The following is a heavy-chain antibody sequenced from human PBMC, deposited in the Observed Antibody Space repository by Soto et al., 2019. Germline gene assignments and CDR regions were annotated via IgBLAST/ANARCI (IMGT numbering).Heavy chain of an antibody. CDR1: GGTFSSDA. CDR2: IVPIFGTA. CDR3: ARDKRATVVRGFTPDYYYGMDV. V-gene: IGHV1-69*18. D-gene: IGHD3-10*01. J-gene: IGHJ6*02. Sequence: QVQLVQSGAKVKKPGSSVKVSCSASGGTFSSDAISWVRQAPGQGLEWMGRIVPIFGTANYAQKCQGRVTITADESTRTADMELSSLRAEDTDVYYCARDKRATVVRGFTPDYYYGMDVWGQGSTVTVSS.